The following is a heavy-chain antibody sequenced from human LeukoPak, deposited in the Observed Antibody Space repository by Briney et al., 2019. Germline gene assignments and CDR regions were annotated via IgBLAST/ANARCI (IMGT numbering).Heavy chain of an antibody. CDR2: ISYDGSNK. J-gene: IGHJ5*02. Sequence: GGSLRLSCAASGFTFSNYAMHWVRQAPGKGLEWVAFISYDGSNKYYGDSVKGRFTISRDTSKNTLYLQMNTLRAEDTAMYYCARDGLPYCSGGSCYGGGFDPWGQGTLVTVSS. CDR3: ARDGLPYCSGGSCYGGGFDP. V-gene: IGHV3-30-3*01. D-gene: IGHD2-15*01. CDR1: GFTFSNYA.